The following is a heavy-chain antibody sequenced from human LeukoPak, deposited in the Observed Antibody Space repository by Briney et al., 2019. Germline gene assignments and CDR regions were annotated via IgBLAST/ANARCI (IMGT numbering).Heavy chain of an antibody. D-gene: IGHD1-26*01. V-gene: IGHV3-30*18. CDR2: ISYDGSNK. CDR1: GFTFSSYG. CDR3: AKGGGAAF. J-gene: IGHJ4*02. Sequence: GGSLRLSCAASGFTFSSYGMHWVRQAPGKGLEWVAVISYDGSNKYYADSVKGRFTISRDNSKNTLYLQMNSLRAEDTAVYYCAKGGGAAFWGQGTLVTVSS.